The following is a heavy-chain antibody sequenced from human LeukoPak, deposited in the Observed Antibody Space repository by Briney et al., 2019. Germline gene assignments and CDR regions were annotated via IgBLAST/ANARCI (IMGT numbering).Heavy chain of an antibody. CDR3: AREGSSSWDEFDY. D-gene: IGHD6-13*01. CDR2: INAGNGNT. J-gene: IGHJ4*02. Sequence: GASVKVSCKASGYTFTSYAMHWVRQAPGQRLEWMGWINAGNGNTKYSQEFQGRVTITRDTSASTAYMELSSLRSEDMAVYYCAREGSSSWDEFDYWGQGTLVTVSS. CDR1: GYTFTSYA. V-gene: IGHV1-3*03.